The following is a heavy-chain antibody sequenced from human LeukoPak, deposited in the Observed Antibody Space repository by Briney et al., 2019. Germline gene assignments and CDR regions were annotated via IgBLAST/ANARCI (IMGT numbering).Heavy chain of an antibody. Sequence: SEALPLTCTVSGGSFSSGSYYWSWIRQPPGKGLEWIGYIYYSGSTNYNPSLKSRVTISVDTSKNQFSLKLSSVTAADTAVYYCARHRTYGDYVVESYYGMDVWGQGTTVTVSS. J-gene: IGHJ6*02. CDR2: IYYSGST. CDR3: ARHRTYGDYVVESYYGMDV. D-gene: IGHD4-17*01. V-gene: IGHV4-61*01. CDR1: GGSFSSGSYY.